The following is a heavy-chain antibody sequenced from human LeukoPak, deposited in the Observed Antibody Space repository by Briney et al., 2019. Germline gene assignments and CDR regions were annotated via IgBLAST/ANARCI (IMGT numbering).Heavy chain of an antibody. CDR3: ARDGGDLTTHDAIDI. D-gene: IGHD1-1*01. Sequence: ASVKVSCKTSGYTFTTYGFSWVRQAPGQGLEWMGWISVYNGKTNYAQKLQGRVTLTTDTSTGTSYMELRSLRSDDTAVYYCARDGGDLTTHDAIDIWGQGTMVTVSS. CDR1: GYTFTTYG. CDR2: ISVYNGKT. J-gene: IGHJ3*02. V-gene: IGHV1-18*01.